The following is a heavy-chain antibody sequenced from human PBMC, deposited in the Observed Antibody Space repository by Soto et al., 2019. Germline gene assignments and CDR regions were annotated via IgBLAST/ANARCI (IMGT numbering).Heavy chain of an antibody. J-gene: IGHJ6*02. D-gene: IGHD2-15*01. CDR3: TRGTVLGYCTGSSCPGIDV. CDR1: GFTSRNYW. CDR2: IKQDGSEK. Sequence: ESGGGLVQPGGSLRLSCAASGFTSRNYWMSWVRQAPGKGLEWVANIKQDGSEKFYVDSGRGRFTISRDNPKNPLYLQMNSLRVEDTAVYYCTRGTVLGYCTGSSCPGIDVWGQGTTVTVSS. V-gene: IGHV3-7*03.